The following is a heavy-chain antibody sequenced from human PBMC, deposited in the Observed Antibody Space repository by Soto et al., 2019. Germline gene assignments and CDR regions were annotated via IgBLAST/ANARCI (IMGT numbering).Heavy chain of an antibody. CDR1: GFTLSSSA. D-gene: IGHD6-13*01. CDR2: ISSNGGTT. CDR3: GSRYSSNWFFDY. V-gene: IGHV3-64D*08. J-gene: IGHJ4*01. Sequence: EGSLRLSCSTSGFTLSSSAMHWVRQAPGKGLEYVSAISSNGGTTYYADSVKGRFTISRDNSKNTLYLHMSSLKPEDTAVYYLGSRYSSNWFFDYWCHGTLVNVS.